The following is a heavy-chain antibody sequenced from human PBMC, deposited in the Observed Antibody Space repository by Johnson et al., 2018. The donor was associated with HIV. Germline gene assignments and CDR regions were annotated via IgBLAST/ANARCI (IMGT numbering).Heavy chain of an antibody. CDR2: ISYNEDKK. CDR3: ASQGAPAFDI. J-gene: IGHJ3*02. Sequence: QVQLVESGGDLVKPGGSLRLSCAASGFTFSSYAMHWVRQAPGKGLEWVAVISYNEDKKYYADSVKGRFTISRDNSKNTLYLQMNSLRAEDTAVYYCASQGAPAFDIWGQGTMVPVSS. CDR1: GFTFSSYA. V-gene: IGHV3-30*04.